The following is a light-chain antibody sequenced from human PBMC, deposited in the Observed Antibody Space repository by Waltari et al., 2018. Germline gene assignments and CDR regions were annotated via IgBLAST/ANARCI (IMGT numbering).Light chain of an antibody. J-gene: IGLJ3*02. CDR3: SSYTSTNTWV. CDR1: SSAVGVFNR. V-gene: IGLV2-18*02. CDR2: EVT. Sequence: QSALTQPPSVSGSPGQSVTISCPGPSSAVGVFNRVSWYQQPPGTAPKVMIYEVTNRPSGVPDRFSGSKSGNTASLIISGLQAEDEADYYCSSYTSTNTWVFGGGTKLTVL.